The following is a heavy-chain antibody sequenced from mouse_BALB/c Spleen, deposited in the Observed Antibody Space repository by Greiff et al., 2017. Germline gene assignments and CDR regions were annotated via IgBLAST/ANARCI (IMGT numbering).Heavy chain of an antibody. D-gene: IGHD2-3*01. J-gene: IGHJ1*01. CDR3: ASLIYDGYYDFDV. V-gene: IGHV5-6-2*01. CDR2: INSNGGST. CDR1: GFTFSSYY. Sequence: EVKLVESGGGLVKLGGSLKLSCAASGFTFSSYYMSWVRQTPEKRLELVAAINSNGGSTYYPDTVKGRFTISRDNAKNTLYLQMSSLKSEDTALYYCASLIYDGYYDFDVWGAGTTVTVSS.